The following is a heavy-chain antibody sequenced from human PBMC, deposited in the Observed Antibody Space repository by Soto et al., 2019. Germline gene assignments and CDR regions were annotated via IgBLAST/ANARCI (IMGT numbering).Heavy chain of an antibody. CDR3: ARTTVFGSGAFDI. V-gene: IGHV1-46*03. D-gene: IGHD4-17*01. Sequence: ASVKVSCKASGYTFTSYAIHWMRQAPGQRLEWMGIINASNGSTSYAQKFQGRVTMTRDTSTSTVYMELSSLRSEDTAVYYCARTTVFGSGAFDIWGQGTMVTVSS. J-gene: IGHJ3*02. CDR1: GYTFTSYA. CDR2: INASNGST.